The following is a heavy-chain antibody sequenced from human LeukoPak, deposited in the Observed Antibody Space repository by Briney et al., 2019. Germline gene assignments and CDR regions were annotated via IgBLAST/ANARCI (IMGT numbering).Heavy chain of an antibody. CDR2: INHSGST. V-gene: IGHV4-34*01. J-gene: IGHJ4*02. CDR3: ARSSGDYDFWSGYLGYYFDY. CDR1: GGSFSGYY. Sequence: SETLSLTCAVYGGSFSGYYWSWIRQPPGKGLEWIGEINHSGSTNYNPSLKGRVTISVDTSKNQFSLKLSSVTAADTAVYYCARSSGDYDFWSGYLGYYFDYWGQGTLVTVSS. D-gene: IGHD3-3*01.